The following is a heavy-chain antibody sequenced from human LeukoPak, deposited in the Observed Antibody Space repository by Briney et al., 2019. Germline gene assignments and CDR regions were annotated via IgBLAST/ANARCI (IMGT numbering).Heavy chain of an antibody. D-gene: IGHD3-16*01. CDR3: ARGFESSTSYVSDFDF. V-gene: IGHV1-69*04. J-gene: IGHJ4*02. CDR2: IIPILGIT. Sequence: ASVNVSCKASGGTFSSYGISWVRQAPGQGLEWMGRIIPILGITNYAQKFQGRVTITADKSTTTAYMELSSLRSEDTAVYFCARGFESSTSYVSDFDFWGQGTLVTVSS. CDR1: GGTFSSYG.